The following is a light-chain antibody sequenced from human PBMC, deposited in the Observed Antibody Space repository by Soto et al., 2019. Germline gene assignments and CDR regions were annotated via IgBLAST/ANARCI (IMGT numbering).Light chain of an antibody. J-gene: IGLJ1*01. V-gene: IGLV1-40*01. Sequence: QSVRRHPASACWAPGHRVTISCTGSNSNIGAGYDVHWYLQLPGTAPKLLVYTNNNRPSGVPDRFSGSKSGTSASLAITGLQAEDEADYYCQSYDSRLSDYVFGTGTKVTVL. CDR2: TNN. CDR3: QSYDSRLSDYV. CDR1: NSNIGAGYD.